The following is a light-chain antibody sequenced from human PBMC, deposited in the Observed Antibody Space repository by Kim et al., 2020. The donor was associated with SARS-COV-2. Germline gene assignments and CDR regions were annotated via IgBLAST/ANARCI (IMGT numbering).Light chain of an antibody. CDR1: KLGDKY. CDR2: QDS. V-gene: IGLV3-1*01. CDR3: QAWDSSTHVV. Sequence: VSPGQTASITCSGDKLGDKYACWYQQKPGQSPVLVIYQDSKRPSGIPERFSCSNSGNTATLTISGTQAMDEADYYCQAWDSSTHVVFGGGTQLTVL. J-gene: IGLJ2*01.